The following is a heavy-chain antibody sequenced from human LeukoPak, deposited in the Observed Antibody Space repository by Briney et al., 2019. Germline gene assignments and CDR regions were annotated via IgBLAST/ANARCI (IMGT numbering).Heavy chain of an antibody. Sequence: SETLSLTCTVSGGSISGYYWSWIRQPPGKGLEWIGYIYYSGSTNYNPSLKSRVTISVDTSKNQFSLKLSSVTAADTAVYYCARTDPDDAFDIWGQGTMVTVSS. CDR2: IYYSGST. V-gene: IGHV4-59*01. CDR3: ARTDPDDAFDI. CDR1: GGSISGYY. J-gene: IGHJ3*02.